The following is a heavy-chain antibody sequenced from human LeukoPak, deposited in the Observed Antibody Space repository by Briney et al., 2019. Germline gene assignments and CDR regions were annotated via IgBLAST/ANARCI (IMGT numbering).Heavy chain of an antibody. CDR1: GYTFTSYY. CDR2: INPSGGST. D-gene: IGHD1-7*01. Sequence: ASVKVSCKASGYTFTSYYMLWVRQAPGQGLEWMGIINPSGGSTSYAQKFQGRATMTRDMSTSTVYMELSSLRSEDTAVYYCARDRERTTYWFDPWGQGTLVTVSS. V-gene: IGHV1-46*01. J-gene: IGHJ5*02. CDR3: ARDRERTTYWFDP.